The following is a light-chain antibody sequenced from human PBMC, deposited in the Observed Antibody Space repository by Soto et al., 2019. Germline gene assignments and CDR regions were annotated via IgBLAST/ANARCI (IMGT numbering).Light chain of an antibody. CDR3: QQLNSYPLT. V-gene: IGKV1-5*03. Sequence: SVGDRVTITCRASQSINRWLAWYQQKPGKAPKXXXYKASSLESGVPSRFSGSGYGTDFTLTISSLQPEDFATYYCQQLNSYPLTFGQGTRLEI. J-gene: IGKJ5*01. CDR2: KAS. CDR1: QSINRW.